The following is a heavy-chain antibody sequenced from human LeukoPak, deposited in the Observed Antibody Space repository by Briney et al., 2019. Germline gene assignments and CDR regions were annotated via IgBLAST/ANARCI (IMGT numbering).Heavy chain of an antibody. CDR2: IRYDGSNK. D-gene: IGHD2-21*02. Sequence: GGSLRLSCAASGFTVSRYRMHWVRQAPGKGLEWVAFIRYDGSNKYYADSVKGRFTISRDNSKNTLYLQMNILRAEDTAVYYCAKSLGYCGGDCYPSYYMGVWGNGTTVTVSS. CDR3: AKSLGYCGGDCYPSYYMGV. J-gene: IGHJ6*03. CDR1: GFTVSRYR. V-gene: IGHV3-30*02.